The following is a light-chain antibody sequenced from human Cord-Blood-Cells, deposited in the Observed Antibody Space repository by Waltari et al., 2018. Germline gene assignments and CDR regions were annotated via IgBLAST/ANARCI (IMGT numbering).Light chain of an antibody. V-gene: IGKV4-1*01. CDR1: QSVLYSSNNKNY. CDR2: WAS. J-gene: IGKJ2*01. CDR3: QQYYSTPYT. Sequence: IVMPQSPDSLAVSLGDRATINCKHRQSVLYSSNNKNYLAWYQQKPGQPPKLLIYWASTRESGVPDRFSGSGSGTDFTLTISSLQAEDVAVYYCQQYYSTPYTFGQGTKLEIK.